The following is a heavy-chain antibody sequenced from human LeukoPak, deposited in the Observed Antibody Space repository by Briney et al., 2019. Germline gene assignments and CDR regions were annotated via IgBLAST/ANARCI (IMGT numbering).Heavy chain of an antibody. CDR1: GGSTSSGGYY. J-gene: IGHJ4*02. V-gene: IGHV4-31*03. CDR3: ARMYSFDSSAYYYDY. CDR2: ISFTGNT. D-gene: IGHD3-22*01. Sequence: SETLSLTCSVSGGSTSSGGYYWSWIRQHPVKGLDWIGYISFTGNTRYNPSLKSRLTISIDTSENQFSVKLNSVTAADTAVYYCARMYSFDSSAYYYDYWGQGTLVTVSS.